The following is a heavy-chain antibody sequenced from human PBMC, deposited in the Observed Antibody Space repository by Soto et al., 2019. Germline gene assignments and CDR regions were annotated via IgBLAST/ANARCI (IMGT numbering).Heavy chain of an antibody. V-gene: IGHV3-23*01. D-gene: IGHD3-9*01. Sequence: GGSLRLSCAASGFTFSSYAMSWVRQAPGKGLEWVSAISGSGGSTYYADSVKGRFTISRDNSKNTLYLQMNSLRAEDTAVYYCARGPYYDILTGYYRDDYFDYWGQGTLVTVSS. CDR1: GFTFSSYA. CDR3: ARGPYYDILTGYYRDDYFDY. CDR2: ISGSGGST. J-gene: IGHJ4*02.